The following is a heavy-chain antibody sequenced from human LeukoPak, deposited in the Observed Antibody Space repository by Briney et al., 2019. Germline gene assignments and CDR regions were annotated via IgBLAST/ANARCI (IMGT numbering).Heavy chain of an antibody. J-gene: IGHJ4*02. D-gene: IGHD2-21*02. CDR1: GFTVSSNY. CDR2: IYSGGST. Sequence: PGGSLRLSCAASGFTVSSNYMSWVRQAPGKGLEWVSVIYSGGSTYYADSVKGRFTISRDNSKNTLYLQMNTLRAEDTAVYYCARAGGVTASDYWGQGTLVTVSS. CDR3: ARAGGVTASDY. V-gene: IGHV3-53*01.